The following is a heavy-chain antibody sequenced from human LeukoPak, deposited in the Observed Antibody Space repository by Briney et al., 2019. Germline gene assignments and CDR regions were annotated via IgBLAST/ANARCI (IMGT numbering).Heavy chain of an antibody. D-gene: IGHD3-16*01. CDR1: GGSFSGYY. CDR3: ARGRPFFDY. CDR2: INHSGST. V-gene: IGHV4-34*01. Sequence: PSETLSLTCAVYGGSFSGYYRSWIRQPPGKGLEWIGEINHSGSTNYNPSLKSRVTISVDTSKNQFSLKLSSVTAADTAVYYCARGRPFFDYWGQGTLVTVSS. J-gene: IGHJ4*02.